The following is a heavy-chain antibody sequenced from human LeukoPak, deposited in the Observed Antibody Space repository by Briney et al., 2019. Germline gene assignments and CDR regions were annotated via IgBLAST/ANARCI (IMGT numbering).Heavy chain of an antibody. V-gene: IGHV5-51*01. CDR1: GYSFTSYW. D-gene: IGHD2-2*01. Sequence: GESLKISCKGSGYSFTSYWIGWVRQMPGRGLEWMGIIYPGDSDTRYSPSFQGQVTISADKSISTAYLQWSSLKASDTAMYYCARLGIVVVPEYENWFDPWGQGTLVTVSS. J-gene: IGHJ5*02. CDR3: ARLGIVVVPEYENWFDP. CDR2: IYPGDSDT.